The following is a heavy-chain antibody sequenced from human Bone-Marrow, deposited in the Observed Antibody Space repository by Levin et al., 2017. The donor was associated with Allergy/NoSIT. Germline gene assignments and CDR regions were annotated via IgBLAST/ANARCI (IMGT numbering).Heavy chain of an antibody. D-gene: IGHD3-10*01. V-gene: IGHV3-7*01. J-gene: IGHJ6*02. CDR3: VKGGVFV. CDR2: IKGDGSAK. Sequence: GESLKISCAASGFTFSTSFMHWVRQAPGKGLEWVAYIKGDGSAKGYVDSVKDRFTISRDNVNNLLYLQMNSLRVEDTAVYYCVKGGVFVWGQGTTVTVSS. CDR1: GFTFSTSF.